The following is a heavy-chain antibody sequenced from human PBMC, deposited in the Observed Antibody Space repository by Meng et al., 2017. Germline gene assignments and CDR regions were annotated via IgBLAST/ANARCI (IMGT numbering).Heavy chain of an antibody. J-gene: IGHJ4*02. CDR3: ATGAAEADH. D-gene: IGHD6-13*01. Sequence: EVEPVSFGRGVLEPVGSRLVSHVGSCLRFTDAWMSVVRQAPGKWLEWVGRIKRIRDDGTIDYAARVKGRFTISRDESKNTLYLQMDSLITEDTAVYFCATGAAEADHWGQGTLVTVSS. V-gene: IGHV3-15*01. CDR1: CLRFTDAW. CDR2: IKRIRDDGTI.